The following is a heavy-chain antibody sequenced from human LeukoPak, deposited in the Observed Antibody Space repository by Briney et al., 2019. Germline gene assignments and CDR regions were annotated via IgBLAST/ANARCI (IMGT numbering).Heavy chain of an antibody. J-gene: IGHJ4*01. CDR2: TSSDGTVK. V-gene: IGHV3-30-3*01. Sequence: GRSLRLSCAASGFTFSTYAMHWVRQAPGKGLEWVAVTSSDGTVKYYPDSVKGRFTISRDNSENTLYLQVNSLRPEDTGVYYCARDPVPAAARHFDYWGQGTLVTVSS. CDR1: GFTFSTYA. CDR3: ARDPVPAAARHFDY. D-gene: IGHD2-2*01.